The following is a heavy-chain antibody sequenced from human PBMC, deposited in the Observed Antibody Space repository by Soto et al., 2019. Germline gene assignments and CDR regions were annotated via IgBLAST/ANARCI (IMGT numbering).Heavy chain of an antibody. Sequence: GESLKIFCRTSGYRFTSYWIACVRQMPGKGLEWMGIIFXXXSXTXXXPXXXXQVTISSDRSTSTVFLQWASLKASDTAVYFCARKDKSGYFNWFDPWGQGTLVTVSS. V-gene: IGHV5-51*01. CDR1: GYRFTSYW. D-gene: IGHD3-22*01. J-gene: IGHJ5*02. CDR2: IFXXXSXT. CDR3: ARKDKSGYFNWFDP.